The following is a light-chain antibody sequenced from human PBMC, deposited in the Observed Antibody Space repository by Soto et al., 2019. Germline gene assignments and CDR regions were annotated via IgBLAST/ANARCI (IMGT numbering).Light chain of an antibody. CDR2: GAF. V-gene: IGKV3-20*01. CDR3: QQYDSSPRT. Sequence: EIVLTQSPDTLSLSPGERATLSYRASQSVSSSYLAWYQQKPGQPPRLLIYGAFSRAAGVPDRFSGSGSGPDFTLTISRLEPEDFAVYYCQQYDSSPRTFGQGTKVEIK. J-gene: IGKJ1*01. CDR1: QSVSSSY.